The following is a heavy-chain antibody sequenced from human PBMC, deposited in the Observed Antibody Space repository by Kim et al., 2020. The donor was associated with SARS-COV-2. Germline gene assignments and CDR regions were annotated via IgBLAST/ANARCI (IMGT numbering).Heavy chain of an antibody. J-gene: IGHJ3*02. CDR2: ISAYNGNT. CDR1: GYTFTSYG. Sequence: SVKVSCKASGYTFTSYGISWVRQAPGQGLEWMGWISAYNGNTNYAQKLQGRVTMTTDTSTSTAYMELRSLRSDDTAVYYCARDNVVVVVAATNDAFDIWGQGTMVTVSS. D-gene: IGHD2-15*01. CDR3: ARDNVVVVVAATNDAFDI. V-gene: IGHV1-18*01.